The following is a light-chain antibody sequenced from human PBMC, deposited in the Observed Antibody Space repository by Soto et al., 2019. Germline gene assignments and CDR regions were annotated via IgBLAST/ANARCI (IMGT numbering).Light chain of an antibody. V-gene: IGKV1-27*01. CDR3: QKYNCAPRT. CDR1: QGISNY. J-gene: IGKJ3*01. CDR2: AAS. Sequence: DIQMTQSPSSLSASVVDRVTITCRASQGISNYLAWYQQKPGKVPKLLIYAASTFQSGVPSRFSGSGSGTDFTLTISGLQPEDVATYYCQKYNCAPRTFGPGTKVDIK.